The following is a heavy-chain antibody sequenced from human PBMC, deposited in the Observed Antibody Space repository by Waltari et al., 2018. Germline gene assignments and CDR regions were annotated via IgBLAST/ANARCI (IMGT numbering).Heavy chain of an antibody. CDR3: ARGGLQLSAFDI. V-gene: IGHV1-69*04. D-gene: IGHD1-1*01. CDR2: ISPILVIA. CDR1: GGTFSSYA. Sequence: QVQLVQSGAEVKKPGSSVKVSCKASGGTFSSYAISWLRQAPGQGLEWMGGISPILVIANSAQKFQGRVTITADESTSTAYMELSSLRAEDTAVYYCARGGLQLSAFDIWGQGTMVTVSS. J-gene: IGHJ3*02.